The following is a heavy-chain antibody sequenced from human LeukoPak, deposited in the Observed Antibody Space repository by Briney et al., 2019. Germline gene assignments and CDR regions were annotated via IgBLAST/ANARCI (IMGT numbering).Heavy chain of an antibody. Sequence: SETLSLTCTVSGDSINSLDLWSWVRQPPGKGLEWIGEMYLSGTTHSNPSVKSRVNISIDKCKNQFFLNLSSVTAADTAVYYCAGLVGRYSSGLYYYYFDYWGQGTLVTVSS. J-gene: IGHJ4*02. CDR3: AGLVGRYSSGLYYYYFDY. CDR2: MYLSGTT. D-gene: IGHD3-22*01. V-gene: IGHV4-4*02. CDR1: GDSINSLDL.